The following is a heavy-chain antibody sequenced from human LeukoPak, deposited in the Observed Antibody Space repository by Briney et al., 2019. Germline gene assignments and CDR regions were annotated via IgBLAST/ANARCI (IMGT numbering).Heavy chain of an antibody. Sequence: SETLSLTCTVSGGSISSSSYYWGWIRQPPGKGLEWIGSIYYSGSPYYKSSLKSRVTISVDTSKNQFSLKLSSVTAADTAVYYCARLGSYYDFWSGYSSLGYFDYWGQGTLVTVSS. J-gene: IGHJ4*02. CDR3: ARLGSYYDFWSGYSSLGYFDY. D-gene: IGHD3-3*01. CDR1: GGSISSSSYY. V-gene: IGHV4-39*01. CDR2: IYYSGSP.